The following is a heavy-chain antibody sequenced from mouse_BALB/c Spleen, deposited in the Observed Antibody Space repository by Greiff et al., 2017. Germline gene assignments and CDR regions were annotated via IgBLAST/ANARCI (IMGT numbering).Heavy chain of an antibody. V-gene: IGHV1S81*02. J-gene: IGHJ4*01. CDR1: GYTFTSYW. CDR3: ASDYDYYAMDY. CDR2: INPSNGRT. D-gene: IGHD1-1*02. Sequence: QVQLQQPGAELVKPGASVKLSCKASGYTFTSYWMHWVKQRPGQGLEWIGEINPSNGRTNYNEKFKSKATLTVDKSSSTAYMQLSSLTSEDSAVYYCASDYDYYAMDYWGQGTSVTVSS.